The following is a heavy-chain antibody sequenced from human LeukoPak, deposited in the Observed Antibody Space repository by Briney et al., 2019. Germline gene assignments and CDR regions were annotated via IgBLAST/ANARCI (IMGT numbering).Heavy chain of an antibody. CDR3: ARGFGGYGSGSYYQLLGSYYYYYGMDV. D-gene: IGHD3-10*01. CDR1: GFTFSSYA. Sequence: GGFLRLSCAASGFTFSSYAMHWVRQAPGKGLEWVAVISYDGSNKYYADSVKGRFTISRDNSKNTLYLQMNSLRAEDTAVYYCARGFGGYGSGSYYQLLGSYYYYYGMDVWGQGTTVTVSS. V-gene: IGHV3-30-3*01. J-gene: IGHJ6*02. CDR2: ISYDGSNK.